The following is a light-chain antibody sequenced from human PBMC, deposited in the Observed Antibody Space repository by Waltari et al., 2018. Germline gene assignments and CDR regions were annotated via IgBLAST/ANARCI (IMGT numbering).Light chain of an antibody. Sequence: QTVVTQEPSLPVSPGGTVTLTCSSSTGAVTSGPYANWFRQKRGQPPRALIYSTTEKHSWTPVRFSGSLLGGKAALTLSVVQPEDEAVYYCLLYFGGVQVFGGGTKLTVL. CDR3: LLYFGGVQV. CDR2: STT. J-gene: IGLJ3*02. CDR1: TGAVTSGPY. V-gene: IGLV7-43*01.